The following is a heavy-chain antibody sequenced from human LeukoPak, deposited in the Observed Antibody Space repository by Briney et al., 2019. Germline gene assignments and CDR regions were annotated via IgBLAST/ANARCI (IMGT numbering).Heavy chain of an antibody. V-gene: IGHV3-33*01. J-gene: IGHJ6*02. CDR1: GFTFSSYG. Sequence: PGGSLRLSCAASGFTFSSYGIHWVRQAPGKGLEWVAVIWYDGSNKYYADSVKGRFTISRDNSKNTLYLQMNSLRAEDTAVYYCARDMADYGGNSALYYYYGIDVWGQGTTVTVSS. CDR2: IWYDGSNK. CDR3: ARDMADYGGNSALYYYYGIDV. D-gene: IGHD4-23*01.